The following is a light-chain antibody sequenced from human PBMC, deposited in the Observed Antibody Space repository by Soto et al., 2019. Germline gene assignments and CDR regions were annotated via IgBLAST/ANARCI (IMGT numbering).Light chain of an antibody. CDR3: LQDINYPWT. CDR1: QGISNY. Sequence: DIQMTQSPSSLSASVGNRVSITCQASQGISNYLAWYQQKPGKVPKVLIYAASTLQPGVPSRFSGSGSGTDFTLAISSLQPEDSATYYCLQDINYPWTFGQGTKVDIK. J-gene: IGKJ1*01. CDR2: AAS. V-gene: IGKV1-27*01.